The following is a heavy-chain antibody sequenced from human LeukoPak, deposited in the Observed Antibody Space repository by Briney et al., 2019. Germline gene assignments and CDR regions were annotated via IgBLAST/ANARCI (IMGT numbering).Heavy chain of an antibody. CDR2: INHSGST. Sequence: SETLSLTCAVYGGSFSGYYWSWIRQPPGKGLEWIGEINHSGSTNYNPSLKSRVTISVDTSKNQFSLNLRYVTAADTAVYYCARQTVVVPPADWGQGTLVTVSS. CDR3: ARQTVVVPPAD. J-gene: IGHJ4*02. CDR1: GGSFSGYY. V-gene: IGHV4-34*01. D-gene: IGHD2-2*01.